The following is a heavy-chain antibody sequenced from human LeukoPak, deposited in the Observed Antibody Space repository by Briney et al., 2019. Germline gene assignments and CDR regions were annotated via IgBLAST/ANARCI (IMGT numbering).Heavy chain of an antibody. V-gene: IGHV4-39*01. CDR2: IYYSGST. CDR1: GGSISSSSYY. D-gene: IGHD4-17*01. CDR3: ARDRSTTVTTYLDY. Sequence: SETLSLTCTVSGGSISSSSYYWGWIRQPPGKGLEWIGSIYYSGSTYYNPSLKSLVTISVDTSKNQFSLKLSSVTAADTAVYYCARDRSTTVTTYLDYWGQGTLVTVSS. J-gene: IGHJ4*02.